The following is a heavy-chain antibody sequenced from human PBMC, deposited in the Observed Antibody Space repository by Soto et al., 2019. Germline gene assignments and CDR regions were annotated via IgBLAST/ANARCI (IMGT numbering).Heavy chain of an antibody. D-gene: IGHD6-13*01. CDR1: GFSFSTYW. CDR3: TRGPRVDSAGTGAH. Sequence: DVQLVESGGGLAQPGGSLRLSCTASGFSFSTYWMHWVRQVPGKGPVWVSRISGDGNTTTYADSVKDRFTISRDNANNILYLEMNTLRAEDTAVYHCTRGPRVDSAGTGAHWGQGTLVTVSS. V-gene: IGHV3-74*03. CDR2: ISGDGNTT. J-gene: IGHJ4*02.